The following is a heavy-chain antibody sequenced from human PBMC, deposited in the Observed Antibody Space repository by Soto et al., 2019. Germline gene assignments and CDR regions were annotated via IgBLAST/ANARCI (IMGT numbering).Heavy chain of an antibody. Sequence: PGGSLRLSCAASGFTFSSYALSWVRPAPGMVLEWVSAISASGGSTYYADSVKGRFTISRDSAKNTLYLQMNGRRAEDTALYDCAKDYFPARSYGYDYWGQGALVTVSS. CDR2: ISASGGST. CDR1: GFTFSSYA. V-gene: IGHV3-23*01. J-gene: IGHJ4*02. D-gene: IGHD5-18*01. CDR3: AKDYFPARSYGYDY.